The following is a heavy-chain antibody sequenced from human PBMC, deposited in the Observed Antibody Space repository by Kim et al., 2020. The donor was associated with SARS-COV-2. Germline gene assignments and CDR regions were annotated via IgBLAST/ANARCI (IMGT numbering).Heavy chain of an antibody. Sequence: SKTLSLTCTVSGGSISSYYWSWIRQPPGKGLEWIGYIYYSGSTNYNPSLKRRVTISVDTSKNQFSLKLSSVTAADTAVYYCARTVAYPAAFDIWGQGTMV. J-gene: IGHJ3*02. D-gene: IGHD4-17*01. CDR2: IYYSGST. CDR1: GGSISSYY. CDR3: ARTVAYPAAFDI. V-gene: IGHV4-59*13.